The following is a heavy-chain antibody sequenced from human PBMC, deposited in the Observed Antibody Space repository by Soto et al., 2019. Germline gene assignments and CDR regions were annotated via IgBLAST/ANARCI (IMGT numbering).Heavy chain of an antibody. CDR2: ISGSGGST. D-gene: IGHD2-15*01. J-gene: IGHJ4*01. CDR1: GFTFSSYA. V-gene: IGHV3-23*01. Sequence: PGGSLRLSCAASGFTFSSYAMSWVRQAPGKGLEWVSAISGSGGSTYYADSVKGRFTISRDNSKNTLYLQMNSLRAEDTAVYYCAHYGGSAYHFDYWGHVTQVTVYS. CDR3: AHYGGSAYHFDY.